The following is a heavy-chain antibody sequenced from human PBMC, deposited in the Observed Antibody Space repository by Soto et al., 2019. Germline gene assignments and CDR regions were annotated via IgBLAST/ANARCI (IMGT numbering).Heavy chain of an antibody. CDR1: GGSIGYYY. D-gene: IGHD2-2*01. CDR2: IYYSGST. V-gene: IGHV4-59*01. J-gene: IGHJ4*02. Sequence: SETLPLTCTVSGGSIGYYYWSWIRQSPGKRLEWIGYIYYSGSTDYNPSLKSRVTISVEKSKRQFSLKLNSVTTADTAVYYCAREGACTGNTCYVGYFDYWGQGALVTVSS. CDR3: AREGACTGNTCYVGYFDY.